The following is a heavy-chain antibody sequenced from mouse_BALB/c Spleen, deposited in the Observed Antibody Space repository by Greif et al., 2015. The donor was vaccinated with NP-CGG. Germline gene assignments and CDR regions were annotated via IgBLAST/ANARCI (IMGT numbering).Heavy chain of an antibody. CDR2: SRNKANDYTT. J-gene: IGHJ1*01. Sequence: DVQLVESGGGLVQPGGSLRLSCATSGFTFSDFYVEWVRQPPGKRLEWIAASRNKANDYTTEYSASVKGRFIVSRDTSQSILYLQMNALRAEDTAIYYCARDDGYWYFDVWGAGTTVTVSS. CDR1: GFTFSDFY. V-gene: IGHV7-1*02. CDR3: ARDDGYWYFDV. D-gene: IGHD1-1*02.